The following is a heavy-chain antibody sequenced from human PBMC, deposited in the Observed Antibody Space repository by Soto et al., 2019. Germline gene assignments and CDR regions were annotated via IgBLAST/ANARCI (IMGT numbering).Heavy chain of an antibody. CDR1: GGTFSSYA. CDR2: IIPIFGTA. V-gene: IGHV1-69*06. Sequence: ASVKVSCKASGGTFSSYAISWVRQAPGQGLEWMGGIIPIFGTANYAQKFQGRVTITADKSTSTAYMELSSLRSKDTAVYYCASPLKVHSAMVTSEFISYGMDVWGQGTTVTVSS. CDR3: ASPLKVHSAMVTSEFISYGMDV. J-gene: IGHJ6*02. D-gene: IGHD5-18*01.